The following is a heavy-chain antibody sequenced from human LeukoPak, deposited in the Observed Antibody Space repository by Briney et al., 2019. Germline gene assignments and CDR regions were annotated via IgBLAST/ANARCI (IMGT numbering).Heavy chain of an antibody. D-gene: IGHD3-9*01. Sequence: TGGSLRLSCAASGFTFSSYGMHWVRQAPGKGLEWVAFIRYDGSNKYYADSVKGRFTISRDNSKNTLYLQMNSLRAEDTAVYYCAKDILTGYHRDDAFDIWGQGTMVTVSS. CDR1: GFTFSSYG. CDR3: AKDILTGYHRDDAFDI. CDR2: IRYDGSNK. V-gene: IGHV3-30*02. J-gene: IGHJ3*02.